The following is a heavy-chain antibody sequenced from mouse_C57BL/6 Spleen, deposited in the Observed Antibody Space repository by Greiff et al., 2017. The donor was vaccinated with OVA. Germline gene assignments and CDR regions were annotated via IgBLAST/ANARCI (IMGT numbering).Heavy chain of an antibody. CDR3: ARDSWFAY. Sequence: EVNLVESGGGLVQPGGSLKLSCAASGFTFSDYYMYWVRQTPEKRLEWVAYISNGGGSTYYPDTVKGRFTISRDNAKNTLYLQMSRLKSEDTAMYYCARDSWFAYWGQGTLVTVSA. CDR1: GFTFSDYY. V-gene: IGHV5-12*01. CDR2: ISNGGGST. J-gene: IGHJ3*01.